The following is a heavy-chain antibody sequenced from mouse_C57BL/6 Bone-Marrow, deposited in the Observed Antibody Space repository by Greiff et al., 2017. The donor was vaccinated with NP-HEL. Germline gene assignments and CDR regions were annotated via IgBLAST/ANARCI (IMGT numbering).Heavy chain of an antibody. D-gene: IGHD1-1*01. V-gene: IGHV1-82*01. Sequence: QVQLQQSGPELVKPGASVKISCKASGYAFSSSWMNWVKQRPGKGLEWIGRIYPGDGDTNYNGKFKGKATLTADKSSSTAYMQLSSLTSEYSAVYFCAREYYGSRTEFDYWGQGTTLTVSS. CDR1: GYAFSSSW. CDR3: AREYYGSRTEFDY. CDR2: IYPGDGDT. J-gene: IGHJ2*01.